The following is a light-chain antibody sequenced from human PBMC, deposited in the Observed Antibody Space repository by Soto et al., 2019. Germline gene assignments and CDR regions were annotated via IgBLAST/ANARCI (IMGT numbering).Light chain of an antibody. Sequence: NQLTSSPSSLPATEGDRVTIACRASQSISSYLNWYQQKPGQVPKLLIYAASSLQSGVPSRFSGSGSGTDFTLTISSLQPEDFATYYCQQSGSTPRTFGQGTRLDIK. CDR3: QQSGSTPRT. J-gene: IGKJ5*01. CDR1: QSISSY. CDR2: AAS. V-gene: IGKV1-39*01.